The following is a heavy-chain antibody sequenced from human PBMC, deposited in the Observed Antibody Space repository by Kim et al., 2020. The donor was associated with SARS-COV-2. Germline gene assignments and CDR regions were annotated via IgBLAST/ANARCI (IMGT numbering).Heavy chain of an antibody. V-gene: IGHV3-53*01. J-gene: IGHJ4*02. Sequence: GGSLRLSCAASGFTVSSNYMSWVRQAPGKGLEWVSVIYSGGSTYYADSVKGRFTISRDNSKNTLYLQMNSLRAEDTAVYYCARASGIYDYVWGSYPGALDYWGRGTLVTVSA. D-gene: IGHD3-16*01. CDR1: GFTVSSNY. CDR3: ARASGIYDYVWGSYPGALDY. CDR2: IYSGGST.